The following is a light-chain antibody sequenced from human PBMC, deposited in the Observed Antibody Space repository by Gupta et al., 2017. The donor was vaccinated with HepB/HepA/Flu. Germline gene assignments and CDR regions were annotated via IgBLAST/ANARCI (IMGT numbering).Light chain of an antibody. CDR2: GAS. CDR3: QQSFSTSGT. Sequence: DIQMTQSPSSLSASVGDRVTTTCRTSQTIDTYLNWYQQKRRKAPILLIYGASNFHDGVPSRCSGSGSGTDVSLTISNLQPEDVSTYYCQQSFSTSGTVGQGTIVEIK. J-gene: IGKJ1*01. V-gene: IGKV1-39*01. CDR1: QTIDTY.